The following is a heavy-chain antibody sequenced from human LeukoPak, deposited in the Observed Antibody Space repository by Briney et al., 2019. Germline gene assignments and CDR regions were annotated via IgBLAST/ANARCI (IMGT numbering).Heavy chain of an antibody. Sequence: PSETLSLTCAVYGGSFSGYYWSWIRQPPGKGLEWIGYIHYSGSTKYNPSLKSRVTISVDTSKNQFSLKLSSVTAADTAVYYCARWYSSGWAFDYWGQGTLVTVSS. CDR2: IHYSGST. CDR1: GGSFSGYY. V-gene: IGHV4-59*08. CDR3: ARWYSSGWAFDY. D-gene: IGHD6-19*01. J-gene: IGHJ4*02.